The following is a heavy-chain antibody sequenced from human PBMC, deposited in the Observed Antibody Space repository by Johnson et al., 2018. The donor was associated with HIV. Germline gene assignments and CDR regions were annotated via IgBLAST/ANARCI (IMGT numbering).Heavy chain of an antibody. J-gene: IGHJ3*02. CDR2: IKSKTDGGTT. V-gene: IGHV3-15*01. Sequence: VQLVESGGGLVQPGGSLRLSCAASGFTFSSYGMHWVRQAPGKGLEWVGRIKSKTDGGTTDYAAPVKGRFTVSRDNSKNAVYLQMNSLGAGDTAVYYCAKEGSRGTVTQAPDAFDIWGQGTVVTVSS. CDR3: AKEGSRGTVTQAPDAFDI. D-gene: IGHD4-17*01. CDR1: GFTFSSYG.